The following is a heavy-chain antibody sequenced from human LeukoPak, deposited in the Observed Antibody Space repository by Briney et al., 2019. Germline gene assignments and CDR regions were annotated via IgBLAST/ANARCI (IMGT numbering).Heavy chain of an antibody. V-gene: IGHV3-73*01. CDR1: GFTFSGSA. J-gene: IGHJ6*03. CDR3: TRQGYYDSSGYFVNSDYYMDV. CDR2: IRSKANSYAT. Sequence: GGSLRLSCAASGFTFSGSAMHWVRQASGKGLEWVGRIRSKANSYATAYAASVKGRFTISRDDSKNTAYLQMNSLKTEDTAVYYCTRQGYYDSSGYFVNSDYYMDVWGKGTTVTVSS. D-gene: IGHD3-22*01.